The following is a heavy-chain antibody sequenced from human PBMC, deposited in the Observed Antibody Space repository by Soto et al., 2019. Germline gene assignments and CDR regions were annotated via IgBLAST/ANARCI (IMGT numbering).Heavy chain of an antibody. J-gene: IGHJ4*02. CDR2: IIPIFGTA. CDR1: GGTFSSYA. D-gene: IGHD3-22*01. V-gene: IGHV1-69*01. Sequence: QVQLVQSGAEVKKPGSSVKVSCKASGGTFSSYAISWVRQAPGQGLEWMGGIIPIFGTANYAQKFQGRVTITADESTSTAYMGLSSLRSDDTAVYYCARDNGGYYYDSSGYYYFDYWGQGTLVTVSS. CDR3: ARDNGGYYYDSSGYYYFDY.